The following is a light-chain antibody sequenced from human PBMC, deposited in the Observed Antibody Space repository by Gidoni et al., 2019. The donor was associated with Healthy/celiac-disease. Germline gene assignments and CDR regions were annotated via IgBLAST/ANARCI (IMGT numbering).Light chain of an antibody. CDR2: KAS. Sequence: QMPQPPSTLSASVGDRVTITCRASQSISSWLAWYQQKPGKAPKLLIYKASSLESGVPSRFSGSGSGTEFTLTISSLQPDDFATYYCQQYNSYSPYTFGQGTKLEIK. J-gene: IGKJ2*01. CDR3: QQYNSYSPYT. V-gene: IGKV1-5*03. CDR1: QSISSW.